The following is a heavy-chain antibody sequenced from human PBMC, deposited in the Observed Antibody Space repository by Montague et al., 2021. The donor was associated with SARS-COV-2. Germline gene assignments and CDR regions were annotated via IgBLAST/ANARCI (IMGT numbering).Heavy chain of an antibody. V-gene: IGHV4-39*01. Sequence: SETLSLTCTVSGASISSSSYYWGWIRQPPGKGLEWIGSIYYSGSTYSNPSLKSRVTISVDTYKNQFSLKLSSVTAAATAEYYCARHGKTRIAMIVVVIGYFDYWGQGTLVTVSS. J-gene: IGHJ4*02. CDR1: GASISSSSYY. CDR2: IYYSGST. CDR3: ARHGKTRIAMIVVVIGYFDY. D-gene: IGHD3-22*01.